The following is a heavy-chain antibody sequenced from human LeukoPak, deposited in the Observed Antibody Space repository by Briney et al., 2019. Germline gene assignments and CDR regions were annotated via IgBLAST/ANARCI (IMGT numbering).Heavy chain of an antibody. CDR2: ISSCSSYI. Sequence: EGSLRLSCAASGFTFSSFSMNWVRQAPGKGLEWVSSISSCSSYIYYADSVKCRFTISRDNAKNSLYLQMNSLRAEDTAVYYCARVPGDYWGQGTLVTVSP. V-gene: IGHV3-21*01. CDR3: ARVPGDY. J-gene: IGHJ4*02. CDR1: GFTFSSFS.